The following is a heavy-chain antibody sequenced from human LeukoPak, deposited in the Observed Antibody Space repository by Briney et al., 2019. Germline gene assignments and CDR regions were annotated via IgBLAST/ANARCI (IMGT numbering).Heavy chain of an antibody. J-gene: IGHJ4*02. CDR1: GFTFSSYA. CDR3: AKDRGSLVRGGMPDS. V-gene: IGHV3-23*01. CDR2: ISGSGGST. D-gene: IGHD3-10*01. Sequence: PGGSLRLSCAASGFTFSSYAMSWVRQAPGKGLEWVSAISGSGGSTYYADSVKGRFTISRDNSKNTLYLQMNSLRAEDMALYYCAKDRGSLVRGGMPDSWGQGTLVTVSS.